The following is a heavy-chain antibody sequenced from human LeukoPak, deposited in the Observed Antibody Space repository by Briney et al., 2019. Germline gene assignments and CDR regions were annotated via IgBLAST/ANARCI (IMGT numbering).Heavy chain of an antibody. Sequence: TLSLTCTVSGCPNPRGNFYWSWIRQPPRKGLEWIGRIYASGNTNYNPSLKSRVTISVDTSKNQFSLRLSSVTAADTAVYYCARGFDPWGQGTLVTVSP. CDR3: ARGFDP. V-gene: IGHV4-61*02. CDR1: GCPNPRGNFY. J-gene: IGHJ5*02. CDR2: IYASGNT.